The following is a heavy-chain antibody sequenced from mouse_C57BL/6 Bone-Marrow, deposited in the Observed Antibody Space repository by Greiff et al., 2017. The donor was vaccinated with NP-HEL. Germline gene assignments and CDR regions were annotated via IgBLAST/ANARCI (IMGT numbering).Heavy chain of an antibody. CDR1: GYTFTDYY. V-gene: IGHV1-76*01. CDR3: ARSESQYFNV. J-gene: IGHJ1*03. CDR2: IYPGSGNT. Sequence: QVQLQQSGAELVRPGASVKLSCKASGYTFTDYYINWVKQRPGQGLEWIARIYPGSGNTYYNEKFKGKATLTAEKSSSTAYMQLSSLTSEDSAVYFCARSESQYFNVWGTGTTVTVSS.